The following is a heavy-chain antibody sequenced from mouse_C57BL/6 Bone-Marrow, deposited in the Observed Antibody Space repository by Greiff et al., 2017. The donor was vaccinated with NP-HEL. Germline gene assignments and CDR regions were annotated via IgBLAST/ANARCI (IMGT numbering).Heavy chain of an antibody. CDR1: GFTFSDSY. J-gene: IGHJ4*01. Sequence: EVTLVESEGGLVQPGSSLKLSCSASGFTFSDSYMALIRQVPAKGLEWVAIVHYDGSSTYYLNSLKSRFIISRDNAKNMLYLQMSSVKSEDTATYYCARDRGEVYAIDYWGQGTSVTVSS. V-gene: IGHV5-16*01. CDR2: VHYDGSST. CDR3: ARDRGEVYAIDY.